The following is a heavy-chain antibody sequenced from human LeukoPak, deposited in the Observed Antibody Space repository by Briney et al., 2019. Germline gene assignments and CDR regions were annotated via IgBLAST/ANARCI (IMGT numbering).Heavy chain of an antibody. CDR3: TKDGRELRTDEPYFDF. J-gene: IGHJ4*02. D-gene: IGHD1-26*01. V-gene: IGHV3-9*01. Sequence: GRSLRLFCVVSGFTFGDYAVHWLRQAPEKGVEWVAGISWNSANIACADSVEGRFTICRENVKNSLYLQMNSLRPEDTAFYFCTKDGRELRTDEPYFDFWGQGTLVTVSS. CDR1: GFTFGDYA. CDR2: ISWNSANI.